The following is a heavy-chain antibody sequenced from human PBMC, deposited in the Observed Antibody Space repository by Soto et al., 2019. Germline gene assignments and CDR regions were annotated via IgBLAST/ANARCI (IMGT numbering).Heavy chain of an antibody. V-gene: IGHV3-23*01. CDR2: ISGSGGST. D-gene: IGHD3-3*01. CDR1: GFTFSSYA. J-gene: IGHJ4*02. Sequence: VQLLESGGGLVQPGGSLRLSCAASGFTFSSYAMSWVRQVPGKGLEWVSIISGSGGSTYYTDSVKGRFTVSRDNSKNTLYLQMNSLRAEDTAVYYCARGDYYDFWSGYYYYFDYWGQGILVPVSS. CDR3: ARGDYYDFWSGYYYYFDY.